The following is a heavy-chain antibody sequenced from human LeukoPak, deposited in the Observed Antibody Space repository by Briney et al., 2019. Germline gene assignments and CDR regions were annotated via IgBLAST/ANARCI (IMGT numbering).Heavy chain of an antibody. CDR1: GGSFSGYY. J-gene: IGHJ4*02. D-gene: IGHD5-12*01. CDR2: INHSGST. Sequence: SETLSLTCAVYGGSFSGYYWSWIRQPPGKGLEWIGEINHSGSTNYNPSLKSRVTISVDTSKNQFSLKLSSVTAADTAVYYCASGRLRFYRYWGQGTLVTVFS. CDR3: ASGRLRFYRY. V-gene: IGHV4-34*01.